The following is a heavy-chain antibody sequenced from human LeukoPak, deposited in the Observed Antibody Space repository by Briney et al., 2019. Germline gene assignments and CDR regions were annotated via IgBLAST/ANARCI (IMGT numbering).Heavy chain of an antibody. D-gene: IGHD1-26*01. Sequence: PSETLSLTCTVSGGSISSYYWSWIRQPPGKGLEWIGYIYYSGSTNYNPSLKSRVTISVDTSKNQFSLKLSFVTAADTAVYYCARRQVDWFDPWGQGTLVTVSS. J-gene: IGHJ5*02. CDR1: GGSISSYY. V-gene: IGHV4-59*08. CDR3: ARRQVDWFDP. CDR2: IYYSGST.